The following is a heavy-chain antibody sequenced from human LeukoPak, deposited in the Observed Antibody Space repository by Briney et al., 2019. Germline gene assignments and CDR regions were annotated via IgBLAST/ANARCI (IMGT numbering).Heavy chain of an antibody. CDR3: ARLLDYYDSSGYYYFDY. Sequence: PSETLSLTCAVSGYSISSGYYWGWIRQPPGKGLEWIGSIYHSGSTYYNPSLKSRVTISVDTSKNQFSLKLSSVTAADTAVYYCARLLDYYDSSGYYYFDYWGQGTLVSVSS. CDR1: GYSISSGYY. V-gene: IGHV4-38-2*01. CDR2: IYHSGST. J-gene: IGHJ4*02. D-gene: IGHD3-22*01.